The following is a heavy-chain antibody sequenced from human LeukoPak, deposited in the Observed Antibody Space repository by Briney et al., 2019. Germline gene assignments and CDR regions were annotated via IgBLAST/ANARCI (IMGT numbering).Heavy chain of an antibody. CDR1: GFTFSSYA. CDR3: ARVGTAMVDHYYYGMDV. CDR2: IYSGGST. D-gene: IGHD5-18*01. Sequence: GGSLRLSCAASGFTFSSYAMHWVRQAPGKGLEWVSVIYSGGSTYYADSVKGRFTISRDNSKNTLYLQMNSLRAEDTAVYYCARVGTAMVDHYYYGMDVWGQGTTVTVSS. J-gene: IGHJ6*02. V-gene: IGHV3-66*01.